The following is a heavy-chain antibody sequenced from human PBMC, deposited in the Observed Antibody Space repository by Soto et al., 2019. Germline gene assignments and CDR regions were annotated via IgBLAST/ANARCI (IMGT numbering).Heavy chain of an antibody. J-gene: IGHJ5*02. V-gene: IGHV4-39*01. D-gene: IGHD3-3*02. Sequence: SETLSLTCTVSGDSIISSDFYWGWVRHPPGKGLEWIGSIFYLGSSYYNPSLKSRVTMSVDTSKNQFSLRLRSVTAADTALYFCARHSLAIRKNNWFDPWGQGIMITVYS. CDR1: GDSIISSDFY. CDR3: ARHSLAIRKNNWFDP. CDR2: IFYLGSS.